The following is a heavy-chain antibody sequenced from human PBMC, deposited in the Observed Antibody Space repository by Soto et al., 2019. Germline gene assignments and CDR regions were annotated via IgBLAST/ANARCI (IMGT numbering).Heavy chain of an antibody. CDR1: GFTFSSYC. D-gene: IGHD3-3*01. CDR3: ARGYYDFWSAVVQH. CDR2: ISSTSSTI. Sequence: EVQLVESGGGLVQPGGSLRLSCAASGFTFSSYCMNWVRQAPGKGLEWISYISSTSSTIHYADSVKGRFTISRDNAKNSLYLQMNSLRAEDRAVYYCARGYYDFWSAVVQHWGQGTLVTVSS. V-gene: IGHV3-48*01. J-gene: IGHJ1*01.